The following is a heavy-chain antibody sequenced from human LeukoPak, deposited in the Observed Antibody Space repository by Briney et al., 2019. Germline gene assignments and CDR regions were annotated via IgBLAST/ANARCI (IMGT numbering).Heavy chain of an antibody. CDR1: GGTFSSYA. J-gene: IGHJ4*02. CDR3: ASFPSTVTTRWDYFDY. CDR2: IIPIFGTA. V-gene: IGHV1-69*01. Sequence: SVKVSCKASGGTFSSYAISWVRQTPGQGLGWMGGIIPIFGTANYAQKFQGRVTITADESTSTAYMELSSLRSEDTAVYYCASFPSTVTTRWDYFDYWGQGTLVTVSS. D-gene: IGHD4-17*01.